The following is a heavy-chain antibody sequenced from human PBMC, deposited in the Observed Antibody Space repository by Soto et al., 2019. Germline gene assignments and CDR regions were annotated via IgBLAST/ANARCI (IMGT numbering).Heavy chain of an antibody. J-gene: IGHJ4*02. D-gene: IGHD5-12*01. CDR1: GFTFTNYE. CDR2: ISSSGKTI. CDR3: ARDPEKYSGSDLGIDY. V-gene: IGHV3-48*03. Sequence: GGSLRLSCAASGFTFTNYEMNWVRQDPGKGLEWISYISSSGKTISYADSVKGRFTISRDNAKNSLYLQMNSLRAEDTAVYYCARDPEKYSGSDLGIDYWGQGTLVTVSS.